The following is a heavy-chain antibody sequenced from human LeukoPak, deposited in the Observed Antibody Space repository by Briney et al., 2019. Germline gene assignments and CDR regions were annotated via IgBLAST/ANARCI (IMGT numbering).Heavy chain of an antibody. CDR3: VRRRTGGSSKFPWDY. Sequence: PVGSLRLSCAASGFTFSSYAISWVRQAPGKGLGWVSEISGIVGSTYYGDSVKGRFTSSRDNSMKTMYLQMNSLRAEDTAVYYCVRRRTGGSSKFPWDYWGQGTLVTVSS. J-gene: IGHJ4*02. CDR2: ISGIVGST. CDR1: GFTFSSYA. D-gene: IGHD1-26*01. V-gene: IGHV3-23*01.